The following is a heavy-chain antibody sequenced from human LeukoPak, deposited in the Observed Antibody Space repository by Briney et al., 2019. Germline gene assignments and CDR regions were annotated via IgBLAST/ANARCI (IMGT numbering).Heavy chain of an antibody. CDR1: GFTFSSYW. V-gene: IGHV3-23*01. CDR2: VSGGGTTT. D-gene: IGHD1-14*01. J-gene: IGHJ4*02. CDR3: AKRITVSAGFSFDS. Sequence: GGSLRPSCAASGFTFSSYWMSWVRQAPGKGLEWVSSVSGGGTTTWYADSVKGRFSISRDDSKNMQFLQMNSLRPEDTALYFCAKRITVSAGFSFDSWGQGILVTVSS.